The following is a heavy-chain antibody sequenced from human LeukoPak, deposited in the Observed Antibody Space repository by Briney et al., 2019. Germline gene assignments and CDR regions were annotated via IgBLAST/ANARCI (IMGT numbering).Heavy chain of an antibody. CDR1: GFTFSSYS. CDR2: ISSSSSYI. D-gene: IGHD3-3*01. Sequence: PGGSLRLSCAASGFTFSSYSMNWVRQAPGKGLEWVSSISSSSSYIYYADSVKGRFTISRDNSKNTLYLQMNSLRAEDTAVYYCARGHYDFWSGYYSDYWGQGTLVTVSS. V-gene: IGHV3-21*01. J-gene: IGHJ4*02. CDR3: ARGHYDFWSGYYSDY.